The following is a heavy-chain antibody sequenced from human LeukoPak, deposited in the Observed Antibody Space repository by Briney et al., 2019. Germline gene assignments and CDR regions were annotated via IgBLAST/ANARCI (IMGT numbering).Heavy chain of an antibody. Sequence: PSETLSLTCAVYGGSFSGYYWSWIRQPPGKGLEWIGYIYYSGSTNYNPSLKSRVTISVDTSKNQFSLKLSSVTAADTAVYYRARRMTTLFYFDYWGQGTLVTVSS. V-gene: IGHV4-59*08. CDR3: ARRMTTLFYFDY. CDR1: GGSFSGYY. CDR2: IYYSGST. J-gene: IGHJ4*02. D-gene: IGHD3-16*01.